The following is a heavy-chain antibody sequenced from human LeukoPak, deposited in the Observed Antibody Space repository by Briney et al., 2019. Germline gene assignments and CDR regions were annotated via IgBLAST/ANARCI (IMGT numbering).Heavy chain of an antibody. CDR2: IWYDGSNK. J-gene: IGHJ6*02. CDR1: GFTFSSYG. Sequence: QPGGSLRLSCAASGFTFSSYGMHWVRQAPGKGLEWVAVIWYDGSNKYYADSVKGRFTISRDNSKNTLYLQMNSLRAEDTAVYYCARDGFDKVVVILRYYYYYGMDVWGQGTTVTVSS. CDR3: ARDGFDKVVVILRYYYYYGMDV. V-gene: IGHV3-33*01. D-gene: IGHD3-22*01.